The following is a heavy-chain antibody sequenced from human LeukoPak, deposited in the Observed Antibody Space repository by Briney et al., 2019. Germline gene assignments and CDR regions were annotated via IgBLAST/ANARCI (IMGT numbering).Heavy chain of an antibody. CDR3: ARDYSDYDFWSGYSYWFDP. Sequence: PSETLSLTCTVSGGSISSGDYYWSWIRQPPGKGLEWIGYIYYSGSTYYNPSLKSRVTISVDTSKNQFSLKLSSVTAADTAVYYCARDYSDYDFWSGYSYWFDPWGQGTLVTVSS. J-gene: IGHJ5*02. V-gene: IGHV4-30-4*08. CDR2: IYYSGST. D-gene: IGHD3-3*01. CDR1: GGSISSGDYY.